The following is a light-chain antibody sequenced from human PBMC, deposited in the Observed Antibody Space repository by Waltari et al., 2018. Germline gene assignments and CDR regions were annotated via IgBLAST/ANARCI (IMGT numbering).Light chain of an antibody. Sequence: SALTQHASVSGSPGQAINLPYSGPNNHFGGYNNVSWYQPHPAKAPKLVIYDVANRPSGVSNRFSGSKSGNTASLTISGLQAEDEADYYCSSYTTSNTRVFGGGTRLTVL. CDR3: SSYTTSNTRV. J-gene: IGLJ3*02. CDR2: DVA. CDR1: NNHFGGYNN. V-gene: IGLV2-14*03.